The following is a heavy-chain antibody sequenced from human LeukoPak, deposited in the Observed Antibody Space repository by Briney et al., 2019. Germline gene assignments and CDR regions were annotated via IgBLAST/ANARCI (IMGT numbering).Heavy chain of an antibody. D-gene: IGHD3-16*02. CDR1: GGSISSGSYY. Sequence: PSQTLSLTCTVSGGSISSGSYYWSWIRQPAGKGLEWIGRIYTSGSTNYNPSLKSRVTISVDTSKNQFSLKLSSVTAADTAVYYCARESIDMTDYWGQGTVVTVSS. CDR2: IYTSGST. J-gene: IGHJ4*02. CDR3: ARESIDMTDY. V-gene: IGHV4-61*02.